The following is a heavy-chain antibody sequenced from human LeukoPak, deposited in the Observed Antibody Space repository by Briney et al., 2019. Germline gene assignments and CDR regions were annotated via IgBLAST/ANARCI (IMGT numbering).Heavy chain of an antibody. V-gene: IGHV3-21*04. CDR1: GFTFSSYT. Sequence: GGSLRLSCAASGFTFSSYTMNWVRQAPGEGLEWVSSISSRSTYIYYAESVKGRFTISRDNSKNTLYLQMNSLRAEDTAVYYCAKASAMIVVVSKHFDYWGQGTLVTVSS. J-gene: IGHJ4*02. D-gene: IGHD3-22*01. CDR2: ISSRSTYI. CDR3: AKASAMIVVVSKHFDY.